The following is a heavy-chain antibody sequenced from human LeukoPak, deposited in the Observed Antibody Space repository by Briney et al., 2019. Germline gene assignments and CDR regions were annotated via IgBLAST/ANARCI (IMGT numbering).Heavy chain of an antibody. V-gene: IGHV4-4*07. Sequence: KASETLSLTCTVSGGSISSYYWSWIRQPAGKGLEWIGRIYTSGSTNYNPSLKSRVTMSVDTSKNQFPLKLSSVTAADTAVYYCARGLGITGTTGAAFDIWGQGTMVTVSS. CDR2: IYTSGST. CDR1: GGSISSYY. D-gene: IGHD1-7*01. J-gene: IGHJ3*02. CDR3: ARGLGITGTTGAAFDI.